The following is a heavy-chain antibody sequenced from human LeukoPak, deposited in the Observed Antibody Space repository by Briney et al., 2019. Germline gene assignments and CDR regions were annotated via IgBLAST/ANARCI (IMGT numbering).Heavy chain of an antibody. CDR2: IYSGGST. J-gene: IGHJ4*02. CDR1: GFTVSSNY. D-gene: IGHD6-19*01. V-gene: IGHV3-66*01. Sequence: GGSLRLSCAASGFTVSSNYMSWVRQAPGKGLEWVSVIYSGGSTYYADSVKGRFTISRDNSKNTLYLQMNSLRAEDTAVYYCAKDGQWLVYFDYWGQGTLVTVSS. CDR3: AKDGQWLVYFDY.